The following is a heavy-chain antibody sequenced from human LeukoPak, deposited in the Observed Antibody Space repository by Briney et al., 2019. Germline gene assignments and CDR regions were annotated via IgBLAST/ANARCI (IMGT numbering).Heavy chain of an antibody. CDR3: ARDRNLYSGSFAS. CDR1: GYTFSVDY. Sequence: ASVKVSCKASGYTFSVDYMHWVRQAPGQGLEWMGRIHPNSGGTNYAQKFQGRVTMTRDTSISTAYMELSRLTSDDTAVYYCARDRNLYSGSFASWGQGTLVTVSS. V-gene: IGHV1-2*06. CDR2: IHPNSGGT. D-gene: IGHD1-26*01. J-gene: IGHJ4*02.